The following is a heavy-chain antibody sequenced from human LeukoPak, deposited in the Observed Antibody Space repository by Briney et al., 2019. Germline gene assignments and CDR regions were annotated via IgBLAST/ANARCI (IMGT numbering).Heavy chain of an antibody. CDR1: GFTFSRYW. J-gene: IGHJ4*02. CDR2: IKQDGSEK. V-gene: IGHV3-7*01. CDR3: ASLGGIAAAGESATIDY. Sequence: PGGSLRLSCAVSGFTFSRYWMTWVRQAPGKGLEWVANIKQDGSEKYYVDSVKDRFTISRDNAKNSLYLQMNSLRAEDTAIYYCASLGGIAAAGESATIDYWGQGTLVTVSS. D-gene: IGHD6-13*01.